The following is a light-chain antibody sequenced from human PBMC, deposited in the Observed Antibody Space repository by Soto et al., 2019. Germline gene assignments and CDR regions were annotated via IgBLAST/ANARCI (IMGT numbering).Light chain of an antibody. Sequence: DIQMTQSPSTLSGSVGDRVTITCRASQTISSWLAWYQQKPGKAPKLLIYAASSLQSGVPSRFSGSGSGTEFTLTISSLQPEDFASYFCLQHNAYPWTFGQGTKVDIK. CDR3: LQHNAYPWT. V-gene: IGKV1-5*01. CDR2: AAS. CDR1: QTISSW. J-gene: IGKJ1*01.